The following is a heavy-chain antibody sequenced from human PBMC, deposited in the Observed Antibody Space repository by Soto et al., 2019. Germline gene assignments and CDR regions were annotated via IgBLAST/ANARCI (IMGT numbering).Heavy chain of an antibody. Sequence: GSVKVSCRASGYTFTSYGIIWVRQAPGQGLEWMGWISANNGNTNYAQKLQGMDTMTTDTSTSTTYTELRSLRSDDTAVYYCARVGYDSRGPPLTSDAFDIWGQGTMVTVSS. V-gene: IGHV1-18*01. D-gene: IGHD3-22*01. CDR3: ARVGYDSRGPPLTSDAFDI. CDR2: ISANNGNT. CDR1: GYTFTSYG. J-gene: IGHJ3*02.